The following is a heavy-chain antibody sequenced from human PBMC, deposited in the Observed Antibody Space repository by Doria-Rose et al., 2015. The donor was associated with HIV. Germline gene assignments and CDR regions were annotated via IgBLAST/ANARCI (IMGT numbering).Heavy chain of an antibody. CDR3: ARMGSYRELEY. CDR2: TYYTGTS. Sequence: VQLLESGPGLVKPSETLSLTCSVSGASVSSRGYYWNWIRQVPGKGLESLGYTYYTGTSDYSPSLKSRLNMAVDTSKNQFSLKLSFVTVADTAVYYCARMGSYRELEYWGQGALVIVSA. V-gene: IGHV4-31*03. D-gene: IGHD3-3*01. CDR1: GASVSSRGYY. J-gene: IGHJ4*02.